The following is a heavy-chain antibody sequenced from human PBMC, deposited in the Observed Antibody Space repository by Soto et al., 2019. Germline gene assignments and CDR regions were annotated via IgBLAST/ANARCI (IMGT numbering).Heavy chain of an antibody. CDR3: ASRARAVAGTGGAFDI. Sequence: ASVKVSCKTSSYTFASYGISWVRQAPGQGLEWMGWISAHNHNTNYAQRLQGRVTMTTDTSTSTAYMELRSLRSDDTAVYYCASRARAVAGTGGAFDIWGQGTMVTVSS. V-gene: IGHV1-18*01. CDR1: SYTFASYG. CDR2: ISAHNHNT. J-gene: IGHJ3*02. D-gene: IGHD6-19*01.